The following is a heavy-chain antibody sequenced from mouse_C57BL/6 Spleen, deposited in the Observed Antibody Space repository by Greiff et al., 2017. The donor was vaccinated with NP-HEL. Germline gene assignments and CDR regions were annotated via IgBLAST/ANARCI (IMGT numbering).Heavy chain of an antibody. CDR1: GFTFSSYA. CDR3: ARDGGAVYYFDY. V-gene: IGHV5-4*01. J-gene: IGHJ2*01. CDR2: ISDGGSYT. Sequence: EVKLMESGGGLVKPGGSLKLSCAASGFTFSSYAMSWVRQTPEKRLEWVATISDGGSYTYYPDNVKGRFTISRDNAKNNLYLQMSHLKSEDTAMYYCARDGGAVYYFDYWGQGTTLTVSS.